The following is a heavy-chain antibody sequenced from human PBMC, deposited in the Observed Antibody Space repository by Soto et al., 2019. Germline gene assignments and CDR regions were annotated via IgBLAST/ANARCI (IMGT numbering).Heavy chain of an antibody. Sequence: PGESLKISCKGSGFSFTNYWIGWVRQMPGKGLEWMGIIYPGDSDTRYSPSFQGQVTISADKSISTVYLQWSSLKASDTAMYYCARGPFTMKNCFDYWGQGTLVTSPQ. D-gene: IGHD3-22*01. V-gene: IGHV5-51*01. J-gene: IGHJ4*02. CDR3: ARGPFTMKNCFDY. CDR2: IYPGDSDT. CDR1: GFSFTNYW.